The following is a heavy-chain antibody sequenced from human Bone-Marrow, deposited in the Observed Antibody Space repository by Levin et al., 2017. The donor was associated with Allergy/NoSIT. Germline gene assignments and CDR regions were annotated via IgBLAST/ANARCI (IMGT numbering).Heavy chain of an antibody. J-gene: IGHJ4*02. CDR2: IIPIFGTA. CDR1: GGTFSSYA. D-gene: IGHD6-6*01. V-gene: IGHV1-69*06. Sequence: KISCKASGGTFSSYAISWVRQAPGQGLEWMGGIIPIFGTANYAQKFQGRVTITADKSTSTAYMELSSLRSEDTAVYYCARGAEYSSSSDFGYWGQGTLVTVSS. CDR3: ARGAEYSSSSDFGY.